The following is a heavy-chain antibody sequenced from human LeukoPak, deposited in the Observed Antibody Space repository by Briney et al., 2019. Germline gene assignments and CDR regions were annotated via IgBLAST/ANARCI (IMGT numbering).Heavy chain of an antibody. V-gene: IGHV3-74*01. CDR3: GRALGSGWVYFL. D-gene: IGHD3-10*01. CDR2: INSDGSST. J-gene: IGHJ4*02. CDR1: GFTFSSYW. Sequence: GGSLRLSCAASGFTFSSYWMHWVRQAPGKGLVWVSCINSDGSSTSYADSVKGRFTISRDNAKNTLYLQMNSLRVEDTAVYYCGRALGSGWVYFLGGQGTLVTVSS.